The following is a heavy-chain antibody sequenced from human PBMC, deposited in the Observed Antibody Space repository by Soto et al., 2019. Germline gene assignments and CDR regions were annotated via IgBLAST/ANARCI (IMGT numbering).Heavy chain of an antibody. CDR3: AKDFAAAGTDYYYGMDV. J-gene: IGHJ6*04. V-gene: IGHV3-23*01. D-gene: IGHD6-13*01. CDR2: ISGSGGSK. CDR1: GFTFSSYA. Sequence: PGGSLRLSCAASGFTFSSYAMSWVRQAPGKGLEWVSAISGSGGSKYYADSVKGRFTISRDNSKNTLYLQMNSLRAEDTAVYYCAKDFAAAGTDYYYGMDVWGKGTTVTVSS.